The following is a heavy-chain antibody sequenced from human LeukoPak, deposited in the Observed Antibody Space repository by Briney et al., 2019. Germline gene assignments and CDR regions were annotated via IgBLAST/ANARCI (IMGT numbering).Heavy chain of an antibody. CDR3: ARRHHNWDY. J-gene: IGHJ4*02. Sequence: GGSLRLSCAASGFTFSSYWMSWVRQAPGKGMDWVANMKQDGSETNYVDSVKGRFTISRDNAKNSLYLQMNSLRADDTAVYYCARRHHNWDYWGQGALVTVSS. CDR2: MKQDGSET. V-gene: IGHV3-7*03. D-gene: IGHD5-24*01. CDR1: GFTFSSYW.